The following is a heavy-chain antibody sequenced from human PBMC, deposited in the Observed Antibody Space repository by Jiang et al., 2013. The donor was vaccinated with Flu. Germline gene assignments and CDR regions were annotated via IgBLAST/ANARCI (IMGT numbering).Heavy chain of an antibody. Sequence: WIGWVRQMPGKGLEWMGIIYPGDSDTRYSPSFQGQVTISADKSITTAYLQWSSLKASDTAMYYCARQRIAATGSNYYYYGMDVWGQGTTVTVSS. V-gene: IGHV5-51*01. CDR1: W. D-gene: IGHD6-13*01. CDR3: ARQRIAATGSNYYYYGMDV. J-gene: IGHJ6*02. CDR2: IYPGDSDT.